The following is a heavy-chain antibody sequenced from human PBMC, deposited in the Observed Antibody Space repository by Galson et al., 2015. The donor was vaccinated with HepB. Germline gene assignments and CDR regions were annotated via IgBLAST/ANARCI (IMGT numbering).Heavy chain of an antibody. CDR1: GFTFSSYW. Sequence: SLRLSCAASGFTFSSYWMSWVRQAPGKGLEWVANIKQDGSEKYHVDSVKGRFTISRDNAKNSLYLQMNSLRAEDTAVYYCARVHQLLYGVRYAFDIWGQGTMVTVSS. CDR3: ARVHQLLYGVRYAFDI. J-gene: IGHJ3*02. CDR2: IKQDGSEK. D-gene: IGHD2-2*02. V-gene: IGHV3-7*01.